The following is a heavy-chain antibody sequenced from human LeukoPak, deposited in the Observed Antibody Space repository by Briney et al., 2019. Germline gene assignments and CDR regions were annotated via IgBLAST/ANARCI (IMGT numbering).Heavy chain of an antibody. Sequence: SETLSLTCTVSGGSISSSSYYWGWIRQPPGKGLEWIGSIYYSGSTYYNPSLKSRVTISVDKSKNQFSLKLSSVTAADTAVYYCARSDPGATYGMDVWGQGTTVTVSS. CDR3: ARSDPGATYGMDV. D-gene: IGHD1-14*01. CDR2: IYYSGST. V-gene: IGHV4-39*07. CDR1: GGSISSSSYY. J-gene: IGHJ6*02.